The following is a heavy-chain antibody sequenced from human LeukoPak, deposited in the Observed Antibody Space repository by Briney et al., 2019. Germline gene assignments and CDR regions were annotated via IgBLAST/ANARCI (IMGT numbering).Heavy chain of an antibody. CDR2: IYYSGST. CDR3: ARGDTQQLVAAFDY. V-gene: IGHV4-31*03. CDR1: GGSISSGGYY. Sequence: SQTLSLTCTVSGGSISSGGYYWSWIRQHPGKGLEWIGYIYYSGSTYYNPSLKSRVTISVDTSKNQFSLKLSSVTAADTAVYYCARGDTQQLVAAFDYWGQGTLVSVSS. D-gene: IGHD6-13*01. J-gene: IGHJ4*02.